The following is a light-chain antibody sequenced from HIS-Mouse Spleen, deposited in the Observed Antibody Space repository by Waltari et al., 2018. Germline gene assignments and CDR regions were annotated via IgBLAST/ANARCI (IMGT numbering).Light chain of an antibody. CDR1: SSDVGSYNL. J-gene: IGLJ1*01. V-gene: IGLV2-23*01. CDR3: CSYAGSREV. Sequence: QSALTQPASVSGSPGQSITISCTGPSSDVGSYNLVSWYQQHPGKAPKLMIYEGSKRPSGVSNRFSGSKSGNTASLTISGLQAEDEADYYCCSYAGSREVFGTGTKVTVL. CDR2: EGS.